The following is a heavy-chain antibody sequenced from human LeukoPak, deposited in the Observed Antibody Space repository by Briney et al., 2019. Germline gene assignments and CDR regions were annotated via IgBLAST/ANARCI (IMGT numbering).Heavy chain of an antibody. CDR1: GFTFSSCT. J-gene: IGHJ4*02. Sequence: GGSLRLSSAASGFTFSSCTMNWVRQAPGKGLECVSSISSSSNYIYSTDSVRGGFTISRDTAQNTLYLQLKRLRDENTPVYISXREPYVSGSYYNYWGQGTLVTVSS. CDR2: ISSSSNYI. CDR3: XREPYVSGSYYNY. D-gene: IGHD3-10*01. V-gene: IGHV3-21*01.